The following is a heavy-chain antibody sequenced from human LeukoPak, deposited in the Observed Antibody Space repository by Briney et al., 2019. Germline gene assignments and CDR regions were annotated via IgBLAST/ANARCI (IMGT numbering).Heavy chain of an antibody. CDR1: GDSIRSDR. J-gene: IGHJ4*02. CDR3: TRTPARSGWAYYFDY. V-gene: IGHV4-4*09. CDR2: IYHTATT. Sequence: SETLSLTCAVSGDSIRSDRWNWIRQIPGKGLEWIGYIYHTATTNYNHSFRTRVTMSLDTSNNQFSLRLTSVTAADTAVYYCTRTPARSGWAYYFDYWGQGALVTVSS. D-gene: IGHD6-19*01.